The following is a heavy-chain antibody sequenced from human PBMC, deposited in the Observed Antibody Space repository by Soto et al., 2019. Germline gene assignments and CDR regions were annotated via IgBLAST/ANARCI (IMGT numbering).Heavy chain of an antibody. CDR3: ARAGYCSGGSCYSSAFDI. D-gene: IGHD2-15*01. Sequence: SVKVSCKASGGTFSSYTISWVRQAPGQGLEWMGRIIPILGIANYAQKFQGRVTITADKSTSTAYMELSSLRSEDTAVYYCARAGYCSGGSCYSSAFDIWGQGTMVTVSS. V-gene: IGHV1-69*02. J-gene: IGHJ3*02. CDR1: GGTFSSYT. CDR2: IIPILGIA.